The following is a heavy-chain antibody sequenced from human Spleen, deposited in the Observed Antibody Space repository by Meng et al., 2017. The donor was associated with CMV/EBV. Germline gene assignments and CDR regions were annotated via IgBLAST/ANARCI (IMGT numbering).Heavy chain of an antibody. CDR2: IYHNENT. V-gene: IGHV4-4*01. D-gene: IGHD3-22*01. J-gene: IGHJ4*02. CDR1: GGSISRRNW. Sequence: TCAASGGSISRRNWWTWVRQPPGKGLEWIGEIYHNENTNYNPSLKSRVNISMDKSKNQFSLKLTSVTAADTAVYFCASISSAYDFDYWGQGSLVTVSS. CDR3: ASISSAYDFDY.